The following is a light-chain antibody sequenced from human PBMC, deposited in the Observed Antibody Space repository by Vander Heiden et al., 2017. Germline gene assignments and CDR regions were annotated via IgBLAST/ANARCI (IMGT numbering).Light chain of an antibody. J-gene: IGKJ4*01. CDR1: QGVSSY. CDR3: QQCSNWPLT. V-gene: IGKV3-11*01. Sequence: EMGLTHSPAPLSLPPGESATPSCTASQGVSSYLAWYQQKPGQAPRLLIYDASSRATGIPDRFSGSGSGTDFTLTISSLEPEDFAVYYCQQCSNWPLTFGGGTKVEIK. CDR2: DAS.